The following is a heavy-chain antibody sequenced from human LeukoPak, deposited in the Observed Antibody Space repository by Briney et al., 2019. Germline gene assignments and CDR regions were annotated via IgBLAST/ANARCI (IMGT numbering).Heavy chain of an antibody. CDR3: ARDRLGYCSGGSCFFDY. CDR1: GFTFSSYS. CDR2: ISSSSSAI. V-gene: IGHV3-48*01. D-gene: IGHD2-15*01. J-gene: IGHJ4*02. Sequence: GGSLRLSCAASGFTFSSYSMNWVRQAPGKGLEWVSYISSSSSAIYYADSVRGRFTISRDNAKNSLYLQMNSLRAEDTAVYYCARDRLGYCSGGSCFFDYWGQGTLVTVSS.